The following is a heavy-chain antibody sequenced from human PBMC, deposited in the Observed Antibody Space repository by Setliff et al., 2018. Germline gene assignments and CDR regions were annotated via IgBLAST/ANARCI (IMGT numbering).Heavy chain of an antibody. V-gene: IGHV4-34*12. D-gene: IGHD6-13*01. CDR1: GGSFSGYY. Sequence: SETLSLTCAVYGGSFSGYYWSWIRQPPGKRLEWIGDIIHSGSTNYNPSLKSRVTISMDTSKNQFSLKVSSVTAADTAVYYCARDLSYSSSWYVEGYYYYYMDVWGKGTT. CDR3: ARDLSYSSSWYVEGYYYYYMDV. CDR2: IIHSGST. J-gene: IGHJ6*03.